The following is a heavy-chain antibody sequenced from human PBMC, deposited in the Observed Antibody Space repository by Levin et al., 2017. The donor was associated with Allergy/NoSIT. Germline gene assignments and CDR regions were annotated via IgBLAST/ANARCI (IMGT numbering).Heavy chain of an antibody. Sequence: GESLKISCAASGFSFSDYGMHWVRQAPGKGLEWVAIIWHDGSKTDYVDSVKGRFTISRDNSKNTLYLQMNSLRAEDTAVYYCARGVQYYDFWSGYSFDYWGQGTLVTVSS. CDR3: ARGVQYYDFWSGYSFDY. J-gene: IGHJ4*02. V-gene: IGHV3-33*01. CDR1: GFSFSDYG. CDR2: IWHDGSKT. D-gene: IGHD3-3*01.